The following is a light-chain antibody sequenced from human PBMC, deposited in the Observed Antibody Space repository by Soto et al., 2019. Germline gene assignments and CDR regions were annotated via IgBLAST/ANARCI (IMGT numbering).Light chain of an antibody. CDR3: HQYNNWPPWT. V-gene: IGKV3-15*01. J-gene: IGKJ1*01. CDR1: RVISSN. Sequence: IVMTQSPATVSVSPGERATFSGRAIRVISSNLAWYQHNPVHAPRLLIYDASTSATGIPARFSGSGSGTEFTLTISRLQSEDFAVYYCHQYNNWPPWTFGQGTKADIK. CDR2: DAS.